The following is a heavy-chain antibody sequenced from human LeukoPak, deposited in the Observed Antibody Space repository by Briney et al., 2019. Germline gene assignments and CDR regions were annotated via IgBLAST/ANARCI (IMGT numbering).Heavy chain of an antibody. CDR3: ARGRGGYCSSTSCYLYYYYYYMDV. CDR1: GGSISSYY. CDR2: IYYSGST. J-gene: IGHJ6*03. Sequence: SETLSLTCTVSGGSISSYYWSWIRQPPGKGLEWVGYIYYSGSTNYNPSLKSRVTISVDTSKNQFSLKLSSVTAADTAVYYCARGRGGYCSSTSCYLYYYYYYMDVWGKGTTVTVSS. V-gene: IGHV4-59*12. D-gene: IGHD2-2*01.